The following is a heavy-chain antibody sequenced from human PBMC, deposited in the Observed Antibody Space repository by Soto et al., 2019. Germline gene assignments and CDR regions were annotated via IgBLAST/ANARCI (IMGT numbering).Heavy chain of an antibody. J-gene: IGHJ4*02. CDR3: AKDKMGLYSSGWSHYFDY. V-gene: IGHV3-30*18. D-gene: IGHD6-19*01. CDR1: GFTFSSYG. CDR2: ISYDGSNK. Sequence: PGGSLRLSCAASGFTFSSYGMHWVRQAPGKGLEWVAVISYDGSNKYYADSVKGRFTISRDNSKNTLYLQMNSLRAEDTAVYYCAKDKMGLYSSGWSHYFDYWGQGTLVTVSS.